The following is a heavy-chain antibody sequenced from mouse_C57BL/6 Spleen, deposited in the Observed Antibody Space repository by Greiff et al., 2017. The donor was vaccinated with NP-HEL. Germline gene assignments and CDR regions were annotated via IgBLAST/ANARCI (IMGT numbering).Heavy chain of an antibody. CDR2: ISDGGSYT. D-gene: IGHD1-1*01. CDR3: ARDTLYGSSYGFAD. CDR1: GFTFSSYA. Sequence: EVQGVESGGGLVKPGGSLKLSCAASGFTFSSYAMSWVRQTPEKRLEWVATISDGGSYTYYPDNVKGRFTISRDNAKNNLYLQMSHLKSEDTAMYYCARDTLYGSSYGFADWGQGTLVTVAA. V-gene: IGHV5-4*01. J-gene: IGHJ3*01.